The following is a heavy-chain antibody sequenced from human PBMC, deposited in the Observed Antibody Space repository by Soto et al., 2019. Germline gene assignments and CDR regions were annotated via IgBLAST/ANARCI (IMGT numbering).Heavy chain of an antibody. CDR1: GYTFTSYY. Sequence: ASVKVSCKASGYTFTSYYMHWVRQAPGQGLEWMGVIDPSVGSTIYAQNFQGRVTMTRDTSTGTVYMDLSSVTSADTAVYYCASGILESNYYYYMDVWGKGTTVTVSS. D-gene: IGHD3-3*01. J-gene: IGHJ6*03. CDR3: ASGILESNYYYYMDV. V-gene: IGHV1-46*01. CDR2: IDPSVGST.